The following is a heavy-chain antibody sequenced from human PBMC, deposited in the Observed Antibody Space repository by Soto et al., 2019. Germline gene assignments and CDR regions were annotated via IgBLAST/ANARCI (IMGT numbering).Heavy chain of an antibody. Sequence: GGSLRLSCAASGFTFSSYGMHWVRQAPGKGLELVAVISYDGSNKYYADSVKGRFTISRDNSKNTLYLQMNSLRAEDTAVYYCAKEYYWGQGTLVTVSS. J-gene: IGHJ4*02. V-gene: IGHV3-30*18. CDR1: GFTFSSYG. CDR2: ISYDGSNK. CDR3: AKEYY.